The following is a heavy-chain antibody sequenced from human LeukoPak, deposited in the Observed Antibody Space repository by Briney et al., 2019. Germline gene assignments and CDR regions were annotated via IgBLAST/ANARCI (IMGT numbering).Heavy chain of an antibody. CDR2: IKSKTDGETT. CDR3: TVWTDL. Sequence: GSLRLSCAASGLTFNNAWMNWVCQAPGRGLEWVGRIKSKTDGETTDYAAPVKDRFTISRDDSKNTLYLQMNSLKAEDTAVYYCTVWTDLWGQGTLVIVSS. CDR1: GLTFNNAW. V-gene: IGHV3-15*07. D-gene: IGHD3/OR15-3a*01. J-gene: IGHJ4*02.